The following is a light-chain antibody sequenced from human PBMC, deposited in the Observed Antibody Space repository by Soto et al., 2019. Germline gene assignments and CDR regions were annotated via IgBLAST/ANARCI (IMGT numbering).Light chain of an antibody. CDR3: HSYDSSLTAVL. CDR1: SSNIGAGYD. J-gene: IGLJ2*01. CDR2: DNT. V-gene: IGLV1-40*01. Sequence: QSVLTQPPSVSGAPGQRVTISCTGGSSNIGAGYDVHWYQHVPGPAPKLVLFDNTNRPSGVPDRFSGSKSDTSASLSISGLQAEGEADYYCHSYDSSLTAVLIGGGTKLTVL.